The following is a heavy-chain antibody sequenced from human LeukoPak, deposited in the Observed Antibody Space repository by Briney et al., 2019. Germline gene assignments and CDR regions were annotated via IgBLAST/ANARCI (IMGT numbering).Heavy chain of an antibody. D-gene: IGHD2-21*02. CDR2: ISGSGGST. V-gene: IGHV3-23*01. J-gene: IGHJ4*02. CDR1: GFTFGSYA. CDR3: ARPQEHIVVVTAILF. Sequence: GGSLRLSCAAPGFTFGSYAMSWVRQAPGKGLEWVSGISGSGGSTYYADSVKGRFTISRDNSKNTLYLQMNSLRAEDTAVYYCARPQEHIVVVTAILFWGQGTLVTVSS.